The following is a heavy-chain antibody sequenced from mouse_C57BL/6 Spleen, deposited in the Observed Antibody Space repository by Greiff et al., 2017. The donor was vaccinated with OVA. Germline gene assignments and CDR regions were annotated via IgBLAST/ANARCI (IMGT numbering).Heavy chain of an antibody. Sequence: VQLQQSGPGLVQPSQSLSITCTVSGFSLTSYGVHWVRQSPGKGLEWLGVIWRGGSTDYNADFVSRLSITTNNSKSQVFFKMNSLQADDTAIYYCAKLTTVVEDAMDYWGQGTSVTVSS. D-gene: IGHD1-1*01. V-gene: IGHV2-5*01. CDR2: IWRGGST. CDR3: AKLTTVVEDAMDY. CDR1: GFSLTSYG. J-gene: IGHJ4*01.